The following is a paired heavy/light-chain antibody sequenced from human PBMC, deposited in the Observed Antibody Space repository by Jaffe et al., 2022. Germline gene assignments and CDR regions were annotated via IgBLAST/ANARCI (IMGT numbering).Light chain of an antibody. CDR1: QGISSA. J-gene: IGKJ2*01. V-gene: IGKV1-13*02. CDR2: DAS. Sequence: AIQLTQSPSSLSASVGDRVTITCRASQGISSALAWYQQKPGKAPKLLIYDASSLESGVPSRFSGSGSGTDFTLTISSLQPEDFATYYCQQFNSYSYTFGQGTKLEIK. CDR3: QQFNSYSYT.
Heavy chain of an antibody. CDR2: ISWNSGSI. Sequence: EVQLVESGGGLVQPGRSLRLSCAASGFTFDDYAMHWVRQAPGKGLEWVSGISWNSGSIGYADSVKGRFTISRDNAKNSLYLQMNSLRAEDTALYYCARVGVGSGYEGSAFDIWGQGTMVTVSS. D-gene: IGHD5-12*01. CDR1: GFTFDDYA. J-gene: IGHJ3*02. V-gene: IGHV3-9*01. CDR3: ARVGVGSGYEGSAFDI.